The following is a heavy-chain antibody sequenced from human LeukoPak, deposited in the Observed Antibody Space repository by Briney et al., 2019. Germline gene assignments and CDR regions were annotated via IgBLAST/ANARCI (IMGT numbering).Heavy chain of an antibody. V-gene: IGHV3-74*01. Sequence: GSPRLSCAASGFTFSSYFWMHWVRQAPGKGLVLVSRIRSDGGSSAYAASVKGRFTISRDNAKNTMYLQMNTLRAEDTAVYYCVRDLDLGGYSSFVSWGQGTLVTVSS. J-gene: IGHJ4*02. CDR2: IRSDGGSS. CDR1: GFTFSSYFW. D-gene: IGHD4-23*01. CDR3: VRDLDLGGYSSFVS.